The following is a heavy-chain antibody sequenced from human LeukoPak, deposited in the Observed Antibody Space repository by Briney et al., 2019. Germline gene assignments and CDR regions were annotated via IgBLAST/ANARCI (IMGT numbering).Heavy chain of an antibody. V-gene: IGHV3-15*05. D-gene: IGHD3-16*01. J-gene: IGHJ4*02. CDR2: IKSKANGETI. Sequence: PGGSLRLSCAGSGFTFSNAWMNWVRQAPGKGLEWVGRIKSKANGETIDYAAPVKGRFTISRDDLKNTLWLQITSLKAEDTAVYYCSTGGEKAGLDYWGQGTLVTVSS. CDR1: GFTFSNAW. CDR3: STGGEKAGLDY.